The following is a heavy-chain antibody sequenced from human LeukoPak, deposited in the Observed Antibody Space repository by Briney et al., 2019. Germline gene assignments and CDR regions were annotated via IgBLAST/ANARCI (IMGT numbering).Heavy chain of an antibody. V-gene: IGHV1-18*01. CDR2: ISAYNGNT. CDR1: GYTFTSYG. Sequence: GASVKVSCKASGYTFTSYGISWVRQAPGQGLEWMGWISAYNGNTNYAQKLQGRVTMTTDTSTSTAYMELRSLRSDDTAVYYCAREARVFDFNSGNYKYHYYFMDVWGRGTTVTVS. CDR3: AREARVFDFNSGNYKYHYYFMDV. D-gene: IGHD3-10*01. J-gene: IGHJ6*03.